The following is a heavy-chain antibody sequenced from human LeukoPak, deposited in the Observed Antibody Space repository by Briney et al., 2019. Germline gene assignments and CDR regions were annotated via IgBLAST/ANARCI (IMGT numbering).Heavy chain of an antibody. CDR3: ARAATASSYGYYY. Sequence: GGSLRLSCAASGFTFSTYNINWVRQAPGKGLEWVSYISSSGNTIYYADSVKGRFTISRDNAKNSLYLQMNSLRAEDTAVYYCARAATASSYGYYYWGQGTLVTVSS. CDR1: GFTFSTYN. D-gene: IGHD5-18*01. V-gene: IGHV3-48*04. J-gene: IGHJ4*02. CDR2: ISSSGNTI.